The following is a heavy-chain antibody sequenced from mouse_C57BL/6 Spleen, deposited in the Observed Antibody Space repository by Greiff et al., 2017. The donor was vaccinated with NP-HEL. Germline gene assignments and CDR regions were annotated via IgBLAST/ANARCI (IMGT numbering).Heavy chain of an antibody. J-gene: IGHJ2*01. CDR1: GYAFSSSW. D-gene: IGHD3-2*02. Sequence: QVQLQQSGPELVKPGASVKISCKASGYAFSSSWMNWVKQRPGQGLEWIGRIYPGDGDTNYNGKFKGKATLTADKSSSTAYMQLSSLTSEDSAVYFCARVGTAQATWAYWGQGTTLTVSS. CDR3: ARVGTAQATWAY. CDR2: IYPGDGDT. V-gene: IGHV1-82*01.